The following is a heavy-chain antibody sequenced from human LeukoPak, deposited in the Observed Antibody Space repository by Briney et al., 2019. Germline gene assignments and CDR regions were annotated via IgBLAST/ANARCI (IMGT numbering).Heavy chain of an antibody. V-gene: IGHV3-48*04. Sequence: GGSLRLSCAASGFTFSSYSMNWVRQAPGKGLEWVSYISSSSSTIYYADSVKGRFTISRDNAKNSLYLQMNSLRAEDTAVYYCARSAGAGRWYFDYWGQGTLVTVSS. D-gene: IGHD3-10*01. J-gene: IGHJ4*02. CDR2: ISSSSSTI. CDR1: GFTFSSYS. CDR3: ARSAGAGRWYFDY.